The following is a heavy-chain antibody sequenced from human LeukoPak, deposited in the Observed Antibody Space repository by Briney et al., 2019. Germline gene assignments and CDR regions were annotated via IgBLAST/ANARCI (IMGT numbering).Heavy chain of an antibody. J-gene: IGHJ4*02. Sequence: PGGSLRLSRAASGFTFDDYAMHWVRQAPGKGLEWVSGISWNSGSIGYADSVKGRFTISRDNAKNSLYLQMNSLRAEDTAVYYCARDPLVAHYGKTFFDYWGQGTLVTVSS. D-gene: IGHD4-17*01. CDR3: ARDPLVAHYGKTFFDY. V-gene: IGHV3-9*01. CDR2: ISWNSGSI. CDR1: GFTFDDYA.